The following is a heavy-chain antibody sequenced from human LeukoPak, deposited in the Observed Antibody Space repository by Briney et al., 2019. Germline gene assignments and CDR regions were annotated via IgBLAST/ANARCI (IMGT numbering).Heavy chain of an antibody. CDR3: ASSPAGGSYYGY. V-gene: IGHV4-59*08. CDR2: IYYSGST. J-gene: IGHJ4*02. Sequence: SETLSLTCTVSGGSISSYYWSWIRLPPGKGLEWIGYIYYSGSTNYNPSLKSRVTISVDTSKNQFSLKLSSVTAADTAVYYCASSPAGGSYYGYWGQGTLVTVSS. CDR1: GGSISSYY. D-gene: IGHD1-26*01.